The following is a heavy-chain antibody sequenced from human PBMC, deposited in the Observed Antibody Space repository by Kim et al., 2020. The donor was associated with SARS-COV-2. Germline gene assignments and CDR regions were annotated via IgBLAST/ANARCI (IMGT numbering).Heavy chain of an antibody. V-gene: IGHV1-2*06. Sequence: ASVKVSCKASGYTFTGYYMHWVRQAPGQGLEWMGRINPNSGGTNYAQKFQGRVTMTRDTSISTAYMELSRLRSDDTAVYYCAKIFGDYVYWFDPWGQGTLVTVSS. CDR2: INPNSGGT. D-gene: IGHD4-17*01. CDR3: AKIFGDYVYWFDP. J-gene: IGHJ5*02. CDR1: GYTFTGYY.